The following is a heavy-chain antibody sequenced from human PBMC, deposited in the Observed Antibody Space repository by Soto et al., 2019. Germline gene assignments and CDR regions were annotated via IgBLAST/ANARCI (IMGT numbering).Heavy chain of an antibody. D-gene: IGHD3-3*01. CDR1: GYSFTSYW. CDR2: IYPGDSDT. V-gene: IGHV5-51*01. CDR3: ARHYDGFWSGYPYFDY. J-gene: IGHJ4*02. Sequence: PGESLKISCKGSGYSFTSYWIGWVRQMPGKGLEWMGIIYPGDSDTRYSPSFQGQVTISADKSISTAYLQWSSLKASDTAMYYCARHYDGFWSGYPYFDYWGQGTLVTVSS.